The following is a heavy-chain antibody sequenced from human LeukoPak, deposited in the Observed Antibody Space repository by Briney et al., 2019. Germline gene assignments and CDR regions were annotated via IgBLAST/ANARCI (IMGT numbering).Heavy chain of an antibody. CDR3: ARGILTGYYSYYYYMDV. J-gene: IGHJ6*03. CDR2: IIPIFGTA. D-gene: IGHD3-9*01. V-gene: IGHV1-69*05. CDR1: GGTFSSYA. Sequence: SVKVSCKASGGTFSSYAISWVRQAPGQGLEWMGGIIPIFGTANYAQKFQGRVTITTDESTSTAYMELSSLRSEDTAVYYCARGILTGYYSYYYYMDVWGKGTTVTVSS.